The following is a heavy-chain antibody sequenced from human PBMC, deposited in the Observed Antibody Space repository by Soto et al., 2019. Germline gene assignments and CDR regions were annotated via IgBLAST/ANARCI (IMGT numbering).Heavy chain of an antibody. CDR3: ARGAIVAVPAALSSYHDYTNYRFDS. CDR1: GGSFSDFA. CDR2: IIPMFAAT. V-gene: IGHV1-69*01. J-gene: IGHJ4*02. D-gene: IGHD2-15*01. Sequence: QVQLAQSGAEMTKPGSSVKVSCRASGGSFSDFAFSWVRQDPGQGLEWMGGIIPMFAATKYAQRLQDRVTITADESTNTVYLALNSLTSEDTAIYYCARGAIVAVPAALSSYHDYTNYRFDSWGQGTLVTVSS.